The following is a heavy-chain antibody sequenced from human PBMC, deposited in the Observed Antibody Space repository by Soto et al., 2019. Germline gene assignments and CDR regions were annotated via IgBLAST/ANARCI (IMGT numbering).Heavy chain of an antibody. D-gene: IGHD6-13*01. J-gene: IGHJ6*02. CDR1: GGSISSSSYY. CDR2: IYYSGST. CDR3: ARGYSSSWVSSYYYGMDV. Sequence: SETLSLTCTVSGGSISSSSYYWGWIRQPPGKGLEWIGSIYYSGSTYYNPSLKGRVTISVDTSKNQFSLKLSSVTAADTAVYYCARGYSSSWVSSYYYGMDVWGQGTTVTVSS. V-gene: IGHV4-39*01.